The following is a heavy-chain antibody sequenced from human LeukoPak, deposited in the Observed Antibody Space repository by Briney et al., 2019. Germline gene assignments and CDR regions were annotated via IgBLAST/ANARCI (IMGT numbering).Heavy chain of an antibody. J-gene: IGHJ5*02. CDR3: ARVSGTTFCNWFDP. CDR1: GGSISSGGYY. V-gene: IGHV4-31*03. CDR2: IYYSGNT. Sequence: PSQTLSLTCSVSGGSISSGGYYWSWVSQLPGKGLEWIGYIYYSGNTSYKPSLRSRVTISVDTSKNQFSLKLSSVTAADTAVYYCARVSGTTFCNWFDPWGQGTLVTVSS. D-gene: IGHD1-7*01.